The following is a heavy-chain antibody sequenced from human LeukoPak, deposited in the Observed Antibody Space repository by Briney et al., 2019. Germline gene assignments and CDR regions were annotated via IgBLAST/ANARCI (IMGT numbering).Heavy chain of an antibody. CDR3: ARVSGTTSFGNYWFDS. Sequence: SVSLSCKASGYTFTAYYIHWVRQAPGQGLEWMGWINPNSGATNHAQNFQARVAMTRDTSISTAYMELSSLRSDDTAVYYCARVSGTTSFGNYWFDSWGRGTIVTFSS. D-gene: IGHD3-10*01. J-gene: IGHJ5*01. CDR1: GYTFTAYY. CDR2: INPNSGAT. V-gene: IGHV1-2*02.